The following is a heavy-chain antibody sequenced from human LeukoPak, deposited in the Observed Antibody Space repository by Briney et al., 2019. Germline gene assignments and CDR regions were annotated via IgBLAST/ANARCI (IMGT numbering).Heavy chain of an antibody. Sequence: GASVKVSCKASGYTFTSYGISWVRQAPGQGLEWTGWISAYNGNTNYAQKLQGRVTMTTDTSTSTAYMELRSLRSDDTAVYYCARDQSDYYDSSGPLYYFDYWGQGTLVTVSS. CDR2: ISAYNGNT. J-gene: IGHJ4*02. CDR3: ARDQSDYYDSSGPLYYFDY. CDR1: GYTFTSYG. V-gene: IGHV1-18*01. D-gene: IGHD3-22*01.